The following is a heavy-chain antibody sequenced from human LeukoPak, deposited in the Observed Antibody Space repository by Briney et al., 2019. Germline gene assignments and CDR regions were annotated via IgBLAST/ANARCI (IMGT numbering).Heavy chain of an antibody. CDR2: ISAYNGNT. CDR3: ARDQIHIVVVTAIPYGMDV. CDR1: GYTFTSYG. Sequence: GASVKVSCKASGYTFTSYGISWVRQAPGQGLEWMGWISAYNGNTNYSQKLQGRVTMTTDTSTSTAYMELRSLRSDDTAVYYCARDQIHIVVVTAIPYGMDVWGQGTTVTVSS. V-gene: IGHV1-18*01. J-gene: IGHJ6*02. D-gene: IGHD2-21*02.